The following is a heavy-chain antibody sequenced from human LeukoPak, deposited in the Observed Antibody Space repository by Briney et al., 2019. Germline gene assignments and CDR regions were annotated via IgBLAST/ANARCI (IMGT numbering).Heavy chain of an antibody. CDR1: GGSISSYY. V-gene: IGHV4-4*07. J-gene: IGHJ6*02. CDR2: IYTSGST. CDR3: ARSLIEYSSSFGYYYYGMDV. D-gene: IGHD6-6*01. Sequence: PSETLSHTCTVSGGSISSYYWSWIRQPAGKGLEWIGRIYTSGSTNYNPSLKSRVTMSVDTSKNQFSLKLSSVTAADTAVYYCARSLIEYSSSFGYYYYGMDVWGQGTTVTVSS.